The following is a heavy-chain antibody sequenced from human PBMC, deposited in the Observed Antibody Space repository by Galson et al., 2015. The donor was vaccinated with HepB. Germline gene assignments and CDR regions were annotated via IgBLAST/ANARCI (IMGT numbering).Heavy chain of an antibody. V-gene: IGHV7-4-1*02. CDR2: INTNTGNP. J-gene: IGHJ6*02. Sequence: SVKVSCKASGYIFTDFYIHWVRQAPGQGLEWMGWINTNTGNPTYAQGFTGRFVFSLDTSVSTAYLQISSLKAEDTAVYYCARESGSEAYYYYYGMDVWGQGTTVTVSS. CDR1: GYIFTDFY. CDR3: ARESGSEAYYYYYGMDV.